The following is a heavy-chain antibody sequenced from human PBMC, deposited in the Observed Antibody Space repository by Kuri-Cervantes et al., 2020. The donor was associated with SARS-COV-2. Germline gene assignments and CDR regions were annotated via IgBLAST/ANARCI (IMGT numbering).Heavy chain of an antibody. CDR1: GFTFSSYW. J-gene: IGHJ5*02. D-gene: IGHD1-1*01. CDR2: IKQDGSEK. Sequence: GGSLRLSCAASGFTFSSYWMSWVRQAPGKGLEWVANIKQDGSEKYYVDSVKGRFTISRDNAKNSLYLQMNSLRAEDTAVYYCARDGPMAGTGGDWFDPWGQGTLVTVSS. V-gene: IGHV3-7*01. CDR3: ARDGPMAGTGGDWFDP.